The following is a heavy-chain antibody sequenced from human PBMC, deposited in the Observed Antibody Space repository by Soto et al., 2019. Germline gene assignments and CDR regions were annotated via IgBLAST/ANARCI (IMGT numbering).Heavy chain of an antibody. Sequence: QVQLQQWGAGLLKPSETLSLTCAVYGGFVSSGSYYWSWIRQPPGKGLEWIGEMSHSGGTHFNPSRKSRVTILVDTSKSQCSVKMSAVTAADTALYYCACVERGTATTVVDAVDIWGLGTTVTVCS. J-gene: IGHJ3*02. CDR1: GGFVSSGSYY. CDR3: ACVERGTATTVVDAVDI. D-gene: IGHD1-1*01. CDR2: MSHSGGT. V-gene: IGHV4-34*01.